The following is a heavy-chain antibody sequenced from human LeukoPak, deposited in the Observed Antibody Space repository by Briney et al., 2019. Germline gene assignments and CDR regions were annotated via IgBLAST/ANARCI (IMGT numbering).Heavy chain of an antibody. V-gene: IGHV3-23*01. Sequence: GGSLRLSCAASGFTFSSYSMNWVRQAPGERLEWVSVISRSGSSTFYADSVKGRFTISRDNSKNTLFLQMNSLRAEDTAVYYCAKVLITIPPYYYYYGMDVWGQGTTVTVSS. CDR1: GFTFSSYS. CDR2: ISRSGSST. CDR3: AKVLITIPPYYYYYGMDV. J-gene: IGHJ6*02. D-gene: IGHD3-3*01.